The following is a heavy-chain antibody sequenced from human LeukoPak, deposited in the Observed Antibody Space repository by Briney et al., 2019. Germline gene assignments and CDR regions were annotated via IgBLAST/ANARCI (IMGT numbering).Heavy chain of an antibody. Sequence: QTGGSLRLSCAASGFTFSNYAMLWVRQAPGKGLEWVSLISSGGTYEYYADSVKGRFTISRDNSKNTLYLQLNSLRAEDTAVYYCARDSTYYYDSGSSGPHYFDNWGQGTLVTVSS. CDR1: GFTFSNYA. D-gene: IGHD3-10*01. CDR3: ARDSTYYYDSGSSGPHYFDN. J-gene: IGHJ4*02. V-gene: IGHV3-30*01. CDR2: ISSGGTYE.